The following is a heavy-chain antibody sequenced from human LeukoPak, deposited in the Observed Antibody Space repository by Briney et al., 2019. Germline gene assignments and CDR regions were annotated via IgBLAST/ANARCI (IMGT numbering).Heavy chain of an antibody. CDR2: IHYSGST. Sequence: SETLSLTCTVSGGSISSYYWSWIRQPPGKGLEWIGYIHYSGSTNYNPSLKSRVTISVDTSKNQFSLKLSSVTAADTAVYYCARKDYGDYAYFDYWGQGTLVTVSS. D-gene: IGHD4-17*01. V-gene: IGHV4-59*01. CDR3: ARKDYGDYAYFDY. J-gene: IGHJ4*02. CDR1: GGSISSYY.